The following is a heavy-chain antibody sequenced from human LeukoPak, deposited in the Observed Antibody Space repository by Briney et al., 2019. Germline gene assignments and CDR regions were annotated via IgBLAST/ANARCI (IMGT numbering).Heavy chain of an antibody. CDR3: ARWGAGYSSSSYSPYYYYGMDV. CDR1: GYSFTSYW. D-gene: IGHD6-13*01. Sequence: KGGESLRISCKGSGYSFTSYWISWVRQMPGKGLEWMGRIDPSDSYNNYRPSFQGHVTISADKSISTAYLQWSSLKASDTAMYYCARWGAGYSSSSYSPYYYYGMDVWGQGTTVTVSS. CDR2: IDPSDSYN. V-gene: IGHV5-10-1*01. J-gene: IGHJ6*02.